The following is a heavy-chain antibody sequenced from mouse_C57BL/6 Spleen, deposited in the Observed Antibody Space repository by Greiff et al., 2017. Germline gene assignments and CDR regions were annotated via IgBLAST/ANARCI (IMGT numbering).Heavy chain of an antibody. CDR3: AGGLRRPHYLDY. V-gene: IGHV1-26*01. CDR1: GYTFTDYY. J-gene: IGHJ2*01. D-gene: IGHD2-4*01. Sequence: EVQLQQSGPELVKPGASVKISCKASGYTFTDYYMNWVKQSHGKSLEWIGDINTNNGGHSSKQKFKGKATLTVDKSSSTAYRELRSLTSEDSAVYYCAGGLRRPHYLDYWGQGTTLTVSS. CDR2: INTNNGGH.